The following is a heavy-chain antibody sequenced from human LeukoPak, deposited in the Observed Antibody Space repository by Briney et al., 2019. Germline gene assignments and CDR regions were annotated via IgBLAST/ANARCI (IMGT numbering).Heavy chain of an antibody. Sequence: GGSLRLSCAVYGFTLSSEWMRWVRQARGRGLGREPNIKQDGSEKYYVDSVKGRFTSSRDNAKNSPCLQMNSLRAEDTAVYYCARDLEAARPGLADYWGQGTLVTVSS. V-gene: IGHV3-7*01. CDR1: GFTLSSEW. D-gene: IGHD6-6*01. CDR3: ARDLEAARPGLADY. J-gene: IGHJ4*02. CDR2: IKQDGSEK.